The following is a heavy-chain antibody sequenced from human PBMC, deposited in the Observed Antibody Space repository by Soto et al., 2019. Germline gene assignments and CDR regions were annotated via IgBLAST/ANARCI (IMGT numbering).Heavy chain of an antibody. CDR3: ATIIAAGPHYYYGMDV. CDR1: GCAFSSYA. J-gene: IGHJ6*02. CDR2: IIPIFGTA. D-gene: IGHD6-6*01. Sequence: SVKFSCTASGCAFSSYAISWVRQAPVQGLEWMGGIIPIFGTATYAQKFQGRVTITADESTSTAYMELSSLRSEVTAVYYCATIIAAGPHYYYGMDVWGQGTTVTVSS. V-gene: IGHV1-69*13.